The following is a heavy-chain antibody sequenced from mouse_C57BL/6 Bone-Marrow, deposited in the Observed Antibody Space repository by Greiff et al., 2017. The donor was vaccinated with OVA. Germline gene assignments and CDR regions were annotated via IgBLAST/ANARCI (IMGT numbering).Heavy chain of an antibody. CDR2: INPGSGGT. J-gene: IGHJ3*01. CDR3: ARDYGSSYGFAY. V-gene: IGHV1-54*01. D-gene: IGHD1-1*01. Sequence: QVQLQQSGAELVRPGTSVKVSCKASGYAFTNYLIEWVKQRPGQGLEWIGVINPGSGGTNYNEKFKGKATQTADKSSSTAYMQLSSLTSEDSAVYFCARDYGSSYGFAYWGQGTLVTVSA. CDR1: GYAFTNYL.